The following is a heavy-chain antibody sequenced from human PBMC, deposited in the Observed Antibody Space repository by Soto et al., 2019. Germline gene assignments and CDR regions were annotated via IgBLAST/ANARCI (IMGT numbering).Heavy chain of an antibody. J-gene: IGHJ2*01. D-gene: IGHD3-3*01. CDR3: AKSHVGMVIWPTWFFDL. CDR1: GFTFTDYS. CDR2: ISSNSYTI. Sequence: ELQLVESGGAVVQPGQPLRLSCAASGFTFTDYSMHWVRQVPGKGLEWVSGISSNSYTIRYADSVQGRFTISRDNAKNSLYLQMDSLRPDDTALYFCAKSHVGMVIWPTWFFDLWGRGTLVTVS. V-gene: IGHV3-9*01.